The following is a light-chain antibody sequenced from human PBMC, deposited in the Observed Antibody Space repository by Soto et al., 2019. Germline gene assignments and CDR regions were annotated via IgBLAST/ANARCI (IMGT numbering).Light chain of an antibody. CDR2: KAS. J-gene: IGKJ4*01. CDR3: QQYNSYPLT. Sequence: DIPMTQSPSTLSASVGDRVIITCRASQSISSWLAWYQQKAGKAPKLLIYKASSLDSGVPSRFSGSGSGTEFTLTISSLQPDDFATYYCQQYNSYPLTFGGGTKVEIK. CDR1: QSISSW. V-gene: IGKV1-5*03.